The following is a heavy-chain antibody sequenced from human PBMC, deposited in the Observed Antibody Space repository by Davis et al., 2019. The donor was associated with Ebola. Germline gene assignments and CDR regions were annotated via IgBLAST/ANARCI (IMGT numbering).Heavy chain of an antibody. V-gene: IGHV4-59*08. D-gene: IGHD4-11*01. CDR1: GGSISSYY. J-gene: IGHJ6*02. CDR3: ARLAVTVTTWVDYYYGMDV. CDR2: IYYSGST. Sequence: SETLSPTSTVSGGSISSYYWSWIRQPPGKGLEWIGYIYYSGSTNYNPSLKSRVTISVDTSKNQFSLKLSSVTAADTAVYYCARLAVTVTTWVDYYYGMDVWGQGTTVTVSS.